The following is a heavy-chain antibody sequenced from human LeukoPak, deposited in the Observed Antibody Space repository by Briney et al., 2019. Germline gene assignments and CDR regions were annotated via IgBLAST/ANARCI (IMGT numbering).Heavy chain of an antibody. CDR2: INQDGSEK. J-gene: IGHJ6*02. V-gene: IGHV3-7*03. CDR1: GFTFSSYW. Sequence: GGSLRLSCVASGFTFSSYWMGWVRQAPGKGLEWVANINQDGSEKYYVDSMKGRFTISRDNAKNSLSLQMNSLRAEDTALYYCAKWRWNYGMDVWGQGTTVTVFS. CDR3: AKWRWNYGMDV. D-gene: IGHD4-23*01.